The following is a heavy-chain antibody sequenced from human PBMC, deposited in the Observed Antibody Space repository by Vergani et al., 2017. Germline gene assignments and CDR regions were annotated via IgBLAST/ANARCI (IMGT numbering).Heavy chain of an antibody. CDR2: IYPGDSEV. J-gene: IGHJ3*01. V-gene: IGHV5-51*01. D-gene: IGHD3-10*01. CDR3: ASAGHGSENGGPLQL. Sequence: EKQLVQSGSETKKPGESLKISCQAFGYIFSNFWIGWVRQRPGRGLDWMGIIYPGDSEVKSNPTFRGQVIFSVDTSVNTAYLQWRSLQASDTATYFCASAGHGSENGGPLQLCVQGTNITVSS. CDR1: GYIFSNFW.